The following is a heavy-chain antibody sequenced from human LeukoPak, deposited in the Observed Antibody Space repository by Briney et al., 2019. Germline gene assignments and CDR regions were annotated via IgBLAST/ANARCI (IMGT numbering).Heavy chain of an antibody. CDR3: AKDSTMVQGYWFDP. Sequence: PGGSLRLSCAASGFIFSTYAMSWVRQAPGKGLEWVSGISGGGASTHYADSVKGRFTISRDNSKNTLYLQMNSLRAEDTAVYYCAKDSTMVQGYWFDPWGQGTLVTVSS. CDR2: ISGGGAST. V-gene: IGHV3-23*01. CDR1: GFIFSTYA. J-gene: IGHJ5*02. D-gene: IGHD3-10*01.